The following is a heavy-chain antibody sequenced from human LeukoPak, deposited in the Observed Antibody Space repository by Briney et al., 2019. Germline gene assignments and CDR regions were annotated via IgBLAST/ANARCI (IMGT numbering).Heavy chain of an antibody. Sequence: HPGGSLRLSCAASGFTFSSYAMHWVRQAPGKGLEWVAVISYDGSNKYYADSVKGRFTISRDNSKNTLYLQMNSLRAEDTAVYYCARYRGFDYWGQGTLVTVSS. D-gene: IGHD3-10*01. CDR2: ISYDGSNK. CDR3: ARYRGFDY. CDR1: GFTFSSYA. J-gene: IGHJ4*02. V-gene: IGHV3-30*14.